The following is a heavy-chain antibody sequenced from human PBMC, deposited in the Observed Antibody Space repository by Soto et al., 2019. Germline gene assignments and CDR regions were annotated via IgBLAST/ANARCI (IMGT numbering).Heavy chain of an antibody. CDR1: GFTFSSYS. Sequence: GGSLRLSCAASGFTFSSYSMNWVRQAPGKGLEWVSSISSSSSYIYYADSVKGRFTISRDNAKNSLYLQMNSLIAEDTAVYYCARDAYGGYSSSSAKYGMDVWGQGTTVTVSS. CDR2: ISSSSSYI. D-gene: IGHD6-6*01. V-gene: IGHV3-21*01. J-gene: IGHJ6*02. CDR3: ARDAYGGYSSSSAKYGMDV.